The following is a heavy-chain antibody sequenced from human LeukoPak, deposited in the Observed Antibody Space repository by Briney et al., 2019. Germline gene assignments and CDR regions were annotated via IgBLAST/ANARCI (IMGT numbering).Heavy chain of an antibody. CDR1: GFTFSTYS. V-gene: IGHV3-48*04. CDR2: ISTSGTTI. CDR3: ARSFDF. Sequence: GGSLRLSCTASGFTFSTYSMNWVRQAPGKGLEWVSYISTSGTTIYYSDSVKGRFTISRDNAKSSLYMEMNSLRAEDTAVYYCARSFDFWGQGTLVTVSS. J-gene: IGHJ4*02.